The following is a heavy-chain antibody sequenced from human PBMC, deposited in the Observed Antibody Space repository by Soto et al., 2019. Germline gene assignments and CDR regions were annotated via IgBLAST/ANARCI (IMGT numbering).Heavy chain of an antibody. CDR2: IRGFSPYT. CDR1: GFTFRSYT. D-gene: IGHD4-4*01. V-gene: IGHV3-21*04. Sequence: GGSLRLSCVASGFTFRSYTMNWVRQAPGKGLEWVSAIRGFSPYTFYADSVKGRFTISRDNAKNSLYLQMNSLRAEDTALYYCAKDLYSNYGDAFDIWGQGTMVTVSS. J-gene: IGHJ3*02. CDR3: AKDLYSNYGDAFDI.